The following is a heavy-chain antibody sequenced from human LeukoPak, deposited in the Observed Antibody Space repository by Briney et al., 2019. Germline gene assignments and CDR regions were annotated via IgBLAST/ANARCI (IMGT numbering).Heavy chain of an antibody. Sequence: SETLSLTCTDSGDSISSSNYHWGWVRQPPGEGLEWIGNIYYSGSTYYNPSLKSRITISIDTSKNQFSLRLISVTAADTAVYYCARLSRGSLDYWGQGTLVTVSS. J-gene: IGHJ4*02. CDR1: GDSISSSNYH. CDR2: IYYSGST. CDR3: ARLSRGSLDY. D-gene: IGHD6-19*01. V-gene: IGHV4-39*01.